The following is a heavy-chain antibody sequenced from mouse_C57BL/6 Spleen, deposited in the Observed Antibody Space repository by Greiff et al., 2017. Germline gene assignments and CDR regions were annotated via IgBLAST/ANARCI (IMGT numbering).Heavy chain of an antibody. CDR2: IRSKSSNYAT. J-gene: IGHJ3*01. V-gene: IGHV10-3*01. CDR3: VRPMGYGSSYLFAY. CDR1: GFTFNTYA. D-gene: IGHD1-1*01. Sequence: GGGLVQPKGSLKLSCAASGFTFNTYAMHWVRQAPGKGLEWVARIRSKSSNYATYYADSVKDRFTISRDDSQSMLYLQMNNLKTEDTAMYDCVRPMGYGSSYLFAYWGQGTLVTVSA.